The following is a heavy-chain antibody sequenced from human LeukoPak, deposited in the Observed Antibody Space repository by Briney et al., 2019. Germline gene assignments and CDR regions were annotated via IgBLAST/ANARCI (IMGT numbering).Heavy chain of an antibody. CDR1: GFIVSSNY. D-gene: IGHD3-22*01. CDR2: IYSGGST. CDR3: ARVTSGYYYY. V-gene: IGHV3-53*01. J-gene: IGHJ4*02. Sequence: QPGGSLRLSCAASGFIVSSNYMSWVRQAPGKGLEWVSIIYSGGSTYYADSVKGRFTISRDNSKNTLYLQMNSLRAEDTAVYYCARVTSGYYYYWGQGTLVTVSS.